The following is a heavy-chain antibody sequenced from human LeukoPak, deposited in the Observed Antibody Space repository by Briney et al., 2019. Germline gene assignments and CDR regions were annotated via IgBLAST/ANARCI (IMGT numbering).Heavy chain of an antibody. D-gene: IGHD5-24*01. J-gene: IGHJ6*03. Sequence: SETLSLTCTVSVYSISSGYYWGWIRQPPGKGLEWIGSIYHSGSTYYNPSLKSRVTISVDTSKNQFSLKLSSVTAADTAVYYCARMATKYYYYYYMDVWGKGTTVTVSS. V-gene: IGHV4-38-2*02. CDR1: VYSISSGYY. CDR2: IYHSGST. CDR3: ARMATKYYYYYYMDV.